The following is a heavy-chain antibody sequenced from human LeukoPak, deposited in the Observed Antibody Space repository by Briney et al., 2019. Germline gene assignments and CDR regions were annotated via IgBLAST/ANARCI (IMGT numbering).Heavy chain of an antibody. CDR3: ASGSGSYYPDAFDI. Sequence: PSETLSLTCAVYGGSFSGYYWSWIRQPPGKGLEWIGEINHSGSTNYNPSLKSRVTISVDTSKNQFSLKLSSVTAADTAVYYCASGSGSYYPDAFDIWGQGTMVTVSS. V-gene: IGHV4-34*01. CDR1: GGSFSGYY. D-gene: IGHD3-10*01. CDR2: INHSGST. J-gene: IGHJ3*02.